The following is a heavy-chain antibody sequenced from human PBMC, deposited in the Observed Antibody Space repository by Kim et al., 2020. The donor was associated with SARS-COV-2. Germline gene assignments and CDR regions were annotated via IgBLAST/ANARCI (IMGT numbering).Heavy chain of an antibody. CDR2: ISYDGSNK. CDR3: ARDYSIVLNSNWFDP. J-gene: IGHJ5*02. CDR1: GFTFSSYA. V-gene: IGHV3-30*04. D-gene: IGHD4-4*01. Sequence: GGSLRLSCAASGFTFSSYAMHWVRQAPGKGLEWVAVISYDGSNKYYADSVKGRFTISRDNSKNTLYLQMNSLRAEDTAVYYCARDYSIVLNSNWFDPWGQGTLVTVSS.